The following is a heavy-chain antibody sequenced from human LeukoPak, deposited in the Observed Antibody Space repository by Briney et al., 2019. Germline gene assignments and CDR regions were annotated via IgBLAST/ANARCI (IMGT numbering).Heavy chain of an antibody. V-gene: IGHV3-23*01. CDR3: ARALEGNWLARGNFDY. Sequence: GGSLRLSCTASGFTLSSYEMSWIRQAPGKGLEWVSSIDYSGGSTHYADSVMGRFTISRDNSKNTLYLQLNSLSADDTAVYYCARALEGNWLARGNFDYWGQGTLVTVSS. D-gene: IGHD3-9*01. CDR1: GFTLSSYE. J-gene: IGHJ4*02. CDR2: IDYSGGST.